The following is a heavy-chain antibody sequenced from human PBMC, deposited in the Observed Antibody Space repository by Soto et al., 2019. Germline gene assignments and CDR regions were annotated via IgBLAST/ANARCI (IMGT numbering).Heavy chain of an antibody. CDR3: AKGSDVVVVAATPFYY. Sequence: GGSLRLSCATSGFTFSSYGMHWVRQAPGKGLEWVAFISYDGSNKYYADSVKGRFTISRDNSKNTLYLQMNSLRAEDTAVYYCAKGSDVVVVAATPFYYWGQGTLFTVSS. D-gene: IGHD2-15*01. J-gene: IGHJ4*02. CDR2: ISYDGSNK. CDR1: GFTFSSYG. V-gene: IGHV3-30*18.